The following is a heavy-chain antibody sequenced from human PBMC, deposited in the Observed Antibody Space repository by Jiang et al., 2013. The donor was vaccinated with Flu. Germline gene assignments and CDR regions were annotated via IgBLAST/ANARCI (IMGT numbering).Heavy chain of an antibody. CDR1: GGSFSGYY. V-gene: IGHV4-34*01. J-gene: IGHJ6*02. CDR2: INHSGST. D-gene: IGHD3-22*01. Sequence: LLKPSETLSLTCAVYGGSFSGYYWSWIRQPPGKGLEWIGEINHSGSTNYNPSLKSRVTISVDTSKNQFSLKLSSVTAADTAVYYCARRGSSGYPRYYYYGMDVWGQGTTVTVSS. CDR3: ARRGSSGYPRYYYYGMDV.